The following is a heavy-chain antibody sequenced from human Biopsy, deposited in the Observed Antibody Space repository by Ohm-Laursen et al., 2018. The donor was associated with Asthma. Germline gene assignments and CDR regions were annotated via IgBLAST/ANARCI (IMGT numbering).Heavy chain of an antibody. D-gene: IGHD3-10*01. CDR1: GGSVSSGSYY. V-gene: IGHV4-61*01. CDR2: ISYSGST. J-gene: IGHJ6*02. Sequence: SETLSLTCAVSGGSVSSGSYYWSWIRQPPGKGLAWVSYISYSGSTDYNPSLKSRVTISVDTSKNQFSLRLNSVTAADTAVYYCARGPNYHGSGRAPIGMDVWGQGTTVTVSS. CDR3: ARGPNYHGSGRAPIGMDV.